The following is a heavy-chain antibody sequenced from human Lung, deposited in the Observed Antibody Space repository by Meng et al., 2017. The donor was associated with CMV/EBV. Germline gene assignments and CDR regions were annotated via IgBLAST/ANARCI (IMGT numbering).Heavy chain of an antibody. CDR1: GFTFSDYY. CDR2: ISSSGSTI. Sequence: GGSLRLSCAASGFTFSDYYMSWIRQAPGKGLEWVSYISSSGSTIYYADSVKGRFTISRDNAKNSLYLQMNSLRAEDTAVFYCARDRCGGDCYLHDHWGQRTXVTVSS. J-gene: IGHJ4*02. D-gene: IGHD2-21*01. V-gene: IGHV3-11*01. CDR3: ARDRCGGDCYLHDH.